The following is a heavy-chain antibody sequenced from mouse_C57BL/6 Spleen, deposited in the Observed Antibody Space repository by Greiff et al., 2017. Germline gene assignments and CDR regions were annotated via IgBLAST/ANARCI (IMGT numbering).Heavy chain of an antibody. D-gene: IGHD2-5*01. Sequence: EVHLVESGPGLVKPSQSLSLTCSVTGYSITSGYYWNWIRQFPGNKLEWMGYISYDGSNNYNPSLKNRISITRDTSKNQFFLKLNSVTTEDTATYYCAREGYSNPYYAMDYWGQGTSVTVSS. V-gene: IGHV3-6*01. CDR1: GYSITSGYY. CDR3: AREGYSNPYYAMDY. J-gene: IGHJ4*01. CDR2: ISYDGSN.